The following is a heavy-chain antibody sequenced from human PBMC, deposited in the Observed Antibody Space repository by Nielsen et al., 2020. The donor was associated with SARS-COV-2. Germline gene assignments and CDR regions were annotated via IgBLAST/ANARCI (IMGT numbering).Heavy chain of an antibody. Sequence: GESLKISCAASGFTFSSYSMNWVRQAPGKGLEWVSSISSSSSYIYYADSVKGRFTISRDNAKNSLYLQMNSLRAEDTAVYYCARDWSTVPLYYYYGMDVWGQGTTVTVSS. V-gene: IGHV3-21*01. D-gene: IGHD3-3*01. CDR2: ISSSSSYI. J-gene: IGHJ6*02. CDR1: GFTFSSYS. CDR3: ARDWSTVPLYYYYGMDV.